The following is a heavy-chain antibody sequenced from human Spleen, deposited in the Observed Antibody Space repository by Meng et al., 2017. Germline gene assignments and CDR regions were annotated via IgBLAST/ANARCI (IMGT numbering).Heavy chain of an antibody. CDR3: ACRPYCGGDCYSGLNDAFDI. V-gene: IGHV5-51*01. Sequence: GESLKISCQGSGYNFNSNWIAWVRQMPGKGLEWMGIIHLGDSETRYSPSFQGQVTISADKSISTAYLQWSSLKASDTAMYYCACRPYCGGDCYSGLNDAFDIWGQGTMVTVSS. D-gene: IGHD2-21*02. CDR2: IHLGDSET. J-gene: IGHJ3*02. CDR1: GYNFNSNW.